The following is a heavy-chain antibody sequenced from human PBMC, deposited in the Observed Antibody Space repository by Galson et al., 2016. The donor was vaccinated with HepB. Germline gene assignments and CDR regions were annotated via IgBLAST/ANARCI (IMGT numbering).Heavy chain of an antibody. CDR1: GFTFSSYS. CDR2: VSNNGETT. J-gene: IGHJ4*02. CDR3: VKESQLGHNSYGPRFDY. V-gene: IGHV3-23*01. D-gene: IGHD5-18*01. Sequence: SLRLSCAASGFTFSSYSLTWVRQPPGKGLEWVSIVSNNGETTFYADSVKGRFTISRDNNNNSLYLQMNSLRIEDAAFYYCVKESQLGHNSYGPRFDYWGQGIMVTVSS.